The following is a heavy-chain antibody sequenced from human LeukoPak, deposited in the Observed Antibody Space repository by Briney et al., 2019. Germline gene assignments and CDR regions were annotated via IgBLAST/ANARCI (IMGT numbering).Heavy chain of an antibody. V-gene: IGHV1-2*06. Sequence: ASVKVSCKASGYTFTGYYMHWVRQAPGQGLEWMGRINPNSGDTNYAQKFQGRVTMTRDTSICTAYMELSRLRSDDTAVYYCAREQQLAPFDYWGQGTLVTVSS. J-gene: IGHJ4*02. CDR3: AREQQLAPFDY. CDR2: INPNSGDT. CDR1: GYTFTGYY. D-gene: IGHD6-13*01.